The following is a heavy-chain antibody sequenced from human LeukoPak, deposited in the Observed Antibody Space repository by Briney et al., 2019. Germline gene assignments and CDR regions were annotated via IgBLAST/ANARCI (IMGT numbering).Heavy chain of an antibody. CDR3: VRDRGISFYFDY. D-gene: IGHD3-16*02. V-gene: IGHV3-48*01. CDR2: IDSSSSTI. Sequence: GGSLRLSCAVSGFPFTTYNMNWVRQAPGKGLERVSYIDSSSSTIYYADSVKGRFTVYRDNAKNSLDLQMNSLRSEDTAVYYCVRDRGISFYFDYWGQGTLVTVSS. CDR1: GFPFTTYN. J-gene: IGHJ4*02.